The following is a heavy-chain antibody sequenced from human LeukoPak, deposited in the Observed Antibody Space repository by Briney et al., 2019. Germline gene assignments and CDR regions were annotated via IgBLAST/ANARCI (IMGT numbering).Heavy chain of an antibody. CDR3: ARSYFDVLTNYYMWLAP. V-gene: IGHV1-2*02. Sequence: ASVKVSCKASGYTFTDYYIHWVRQAPGQGLEWMGWINLNSGDTYYAQNFQDRVTMTGDTSISTAYLELSSLRSDDTTVFYCARSYFDVLTNYYMWLAPWGQGTLVAVSS. D-gene: IGHD3-9*01. CDR1: GYTFTDYY. CDR2: INLNSGDT. J-gene: IGHJ5*02.